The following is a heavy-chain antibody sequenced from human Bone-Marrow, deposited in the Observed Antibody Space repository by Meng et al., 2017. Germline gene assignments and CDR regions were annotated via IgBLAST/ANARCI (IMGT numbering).Heavy chain of an antibody. CDR3: ARENSGSYYYYYGMDV. D-gene: IGHD1-26*01. V-gene: IGHV3-21*01. CDR2: ISSSSSYI. J-gene: IGHJ6*02. CDR1: GFTFSSYA. Sequence: GGSLRLSCAASGFTFSSYAMSWVRQAPGKGLEWVSSISSSSSYIYYADSVKGRFTISRDNSKNMLYLQMNSLRAEDTAVYYCARENSGSYYYYYGMDVWGQGTTVTVSS.